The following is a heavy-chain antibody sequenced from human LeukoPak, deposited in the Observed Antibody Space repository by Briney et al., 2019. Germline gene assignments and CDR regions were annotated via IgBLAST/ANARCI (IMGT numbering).Heavy chain of an antibody. CDR3: ARDPWGTHAY. D-gene: IGHD3-16*01. CDR2: ISSGGDYI. V-gene: IGHV3-21*01. J-gene: IGHJ4*02. Sequence: GGSLRLSCAASGFSSYSLNWVRQDPGEGLEWVSSISSGGDYIYYADSVKGRFTISRDNAKNSLYLQMNSLRAEDTAIYYCARDPWGTHAYWGQGTLVTVSS. CDR1: GFSSYS.